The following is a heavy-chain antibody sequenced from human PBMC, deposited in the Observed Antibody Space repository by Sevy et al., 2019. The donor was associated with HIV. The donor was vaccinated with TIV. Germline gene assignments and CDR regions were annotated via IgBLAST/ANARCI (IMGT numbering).Heavy chain of an antibody. CDR2: IYNSEQT. J-gene: IGHJ4*02. D-gene: IGHD1-26*01. Sequence: SETLSLTCTVSGGSVTSADNSWGWFRQPPGKGLEWIGCIYNSEQTYYNPSLKSRLTISVVESQNLFSLKLTSGTAADTAVYYCAQWLAATALFHSWGQGTLVTVSS. CDR3: AQWLAATALFHS. CDR1: GGSVTSADNS. V-gene: IGHV4-39*02.